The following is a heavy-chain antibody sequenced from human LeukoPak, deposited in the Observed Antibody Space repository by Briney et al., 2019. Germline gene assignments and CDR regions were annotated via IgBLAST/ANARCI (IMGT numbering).Heavy chain of an antibody. CDR2: IWYDGSNK. V-gene: IGHV3-33*01. Sequence: GGSLRLSCAASGFTFSSYGMHWVRQAPGKGLEWVAVIWYDGSNKYYADSVKGRFTISRDNSKNTLYLQMNSLRAEDTAVYYCARGKRRIAVAGTTDFDYWGQGTPVTVSS. J-gene: IGHJ4*02. CDR3: ARGKRRIAVAGTTDFDY. CDR1: GFTFSSYG. D-gene: IGHD6-19*01.